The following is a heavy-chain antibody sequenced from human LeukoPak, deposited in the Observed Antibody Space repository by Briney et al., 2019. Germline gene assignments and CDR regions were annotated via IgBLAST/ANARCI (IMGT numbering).Heavy chain of an antibody. D-gene: IGHD6-13*01. CDR2: ISAYNGNT. Sequence: ASVKVSCKASGYTFTNYDINWVRQATGQGREWVGWISAYNGNTDYAQKLQGRVTMTTDTSTSTTYMELRSLRSDDTAVYYCASDHLSIEATGTRYWGQGTLVTVSS. V-gene: IGHV1-18*01. CDR1: GYTFTNYD. CDR3: ASDHLSIEATGTRY. J-gene: IGHJ4*02.